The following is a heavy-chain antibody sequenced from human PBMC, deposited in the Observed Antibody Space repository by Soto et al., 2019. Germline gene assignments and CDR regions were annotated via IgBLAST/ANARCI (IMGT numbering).Heavy chain of an antibody. D-gene: IGHD3-10*01. Sequence: EVQLLESGGGLVQPGGSLRLSCAASGFTFSSYAMSWVRQAPGKGLEWVSAISGSGGSTYYADSVKGRFTISRDNSKNARYLQMNGLRAEDTAVYYCAKDWLAVRGEPPTDWGQGTLVTVYS. J-gene: IGHJ4*02. V-gene: IGHV3-23*01. CDR1: GFTFSSYA. CDR2: ISGSGGST. CDR3: AKDWLAVRGEPPTD.